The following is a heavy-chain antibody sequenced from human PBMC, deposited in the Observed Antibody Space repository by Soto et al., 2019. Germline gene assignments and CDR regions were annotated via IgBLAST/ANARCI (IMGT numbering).Heavy chain of an antibody. Sequence: QVQLQESGPRLVKPSQTLSLTCAVSGGSVTGGPFYWTWIRQCPGKGLEFIGYVYYRGTTFYNPSLKSRLTVSLDTSKNRFSLKLSSVTAADTAVYYCARGGSVAATFGGVADAYFDSWGQGTLVTVSS. CDR2: VYYRGTT. V-gene: IGHV4-31*11. CDR1: GGSVTGGPFY. D-gene: IGHD3-16*01. J-gene: IGHJ4*02. CDR3: ARGGSVAATFGGVADAYFDS.